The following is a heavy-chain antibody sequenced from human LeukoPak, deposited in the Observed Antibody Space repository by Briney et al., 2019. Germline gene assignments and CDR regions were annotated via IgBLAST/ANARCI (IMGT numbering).Heavy chain of an antibody. CDR1: GFTFRIYA. J-gene: IGHJ4*02. CDR2: ISNNGGYT. CDR3: AKQLGYCSDGSCYFPY. D-gene: IGHD2-15*01. Sequence: GGSLRLSCAASGFTFRIYAMSWVRQAPGKGLEWVSAISNNGGYTYYADSVQGRFTISRDNSKSTLCLQMNSLRAEDTAVYYCAKQLGYCSDGSCYFPYWGQGTLVTVSS. V-gene: IGHV3-23*01.